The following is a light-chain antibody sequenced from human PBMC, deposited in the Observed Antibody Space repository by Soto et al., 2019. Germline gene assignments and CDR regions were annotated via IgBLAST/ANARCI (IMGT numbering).Light chain of an antibody. CDR1: QSISSNY. Sequence: EFVLTQSPGTLSMSPGERATLSCRASQSISSNYLAWYQQKPGQAPRLLIYGASSRATGIPDRFSGSGSGTVFTVTMSRLEAEDFAVYYCQKYGSSPRTFGQGTTVEFK. CDR3: QKYGSSPRT. J-gene: IGKJ1*01. CDR2: GAS. V-gene: IGKV3-20*01.